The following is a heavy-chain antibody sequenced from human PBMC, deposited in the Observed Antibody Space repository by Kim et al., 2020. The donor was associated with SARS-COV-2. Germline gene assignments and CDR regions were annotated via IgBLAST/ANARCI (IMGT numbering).Heavy chain of an antibody. CDR2: FFYRGIT. V-gene: IGHV4-59*01. CDR1: GGSISSYY. D-gene: IGHD3-10*01. CDR3: ARDFSGSSGAPCDI. J-gene: IGHJ3*02. Sequence: SETLSLTCTISGGSISSYYWSWIRQPPGKGLEWIGYFFYRGITNNNPSLRSRVTISVDTSKNQFSLRLSSVTAADTAVYYCARDFSGSSGAPCDIWGQGT.